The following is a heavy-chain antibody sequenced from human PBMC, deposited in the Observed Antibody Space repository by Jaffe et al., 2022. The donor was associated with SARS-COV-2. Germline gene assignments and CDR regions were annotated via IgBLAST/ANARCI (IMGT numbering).Heavy chain of an antibody. CDR1: GGSISSGGYY. CDR2: IYYSGST. Sequence: QVQLQESGPGLVKPSQTLSLTCTVSGGSISSGGYYWSWIRQHPGKGLEWIGYIYYSGSTYYNPSLKSRVTISVDTSKNQFSLKLSSVTAADTAVYYCARGRSGSYRRVYFDYWGQGTLVTVSS. J-gene: IGHJ4*02. CDR3: ARGRSGSYRRVYFDY. V-gene: IGHV4-31*03. D-gene: IGHD1-26*01.